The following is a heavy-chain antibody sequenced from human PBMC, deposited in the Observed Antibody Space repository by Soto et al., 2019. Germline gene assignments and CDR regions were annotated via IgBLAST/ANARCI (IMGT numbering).Heavy chain of an antibody. V-gene: IGHV5-51*01. Sequence: GESLKISCKGSGYTFTTYWIGWVRQMPGKGLEWMGIVYPGDSDTRYGPSFQGQVTISVDKSISTAYLQWSSLNASDTAIYYCARHSRGPAVAGRRYCGIDVWGQGTTVTVSS. CDR1: GYTFTTYW. CDR3: ARHSRGPAVAGRRYCGIDV. D-gene: IGHD6-19*01. J-gene: IGHJ6*02. CDR2: VYPGDSDT.